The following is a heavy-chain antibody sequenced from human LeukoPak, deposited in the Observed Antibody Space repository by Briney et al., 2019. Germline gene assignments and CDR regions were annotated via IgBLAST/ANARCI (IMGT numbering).Heavy chain of an antibody. Sequence: GESLKISCKASGYGFTSYWIGWVRQMPGKGLEWMGIIYPGDSDTRYSPSFQGQDTISADKCISTAYLQGSSLKASDTAMYYCARHVGGYYYDSSGYEWGQGTLVTVSS. CDR1: GYGFTSYW. D-gene: IGHD3-22*01. CDR3: ARHVGGYYYDSSGYE. V-gene: IGHV5-51*01. CDR2: IYPGDSDT. J-gene: IGHJ4*02.